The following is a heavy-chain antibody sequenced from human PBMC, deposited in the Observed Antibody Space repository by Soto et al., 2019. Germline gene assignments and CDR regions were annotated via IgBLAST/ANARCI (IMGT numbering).Heavy chain of an antibody. Sequence: EVQLAESGGGLAQPGGSLRLSCAASGFTLSGYAMDWVRQAPGKGLEYVSGISSNGVGTYYANSVQGRFNISRDNSKNTVYLQMGSLRPEDMAVYYCARRARTDFYYMDVWGKGTTVTVSS. CDR1: GFTLSGYA. J-gene: IGHJ6*03. V-gene: IGHV3-64*01. D-gene: IGHD6-6*01. CDR3: ARRARTDFYYMDV. CDR2: ISSNGVGT.